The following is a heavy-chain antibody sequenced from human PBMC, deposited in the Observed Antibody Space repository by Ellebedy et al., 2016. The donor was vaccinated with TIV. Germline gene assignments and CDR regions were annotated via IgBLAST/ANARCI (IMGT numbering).Heavy chain of an antibody. J-gene: IGHJ4*02. CDR2: IAPRSLDT. D-gene: IGHD6-25*01. CDR3: AIDPSTAASY. CDR1: GFMFSLYG. Sequence: GGSLRLXCAAPGFMFSLYGLTWVRQAPGKGLEWVSTIAPRSLDTHYADSVRGRFTISRDDSKNRLYLQMDSLRAEDTAVYYCAIDPSTAASYWGQGTLVTVSS. V-gene: IGHV3-23*01.